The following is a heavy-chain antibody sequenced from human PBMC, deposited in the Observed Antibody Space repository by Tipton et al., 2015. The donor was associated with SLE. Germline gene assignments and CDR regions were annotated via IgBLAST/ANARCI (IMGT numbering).Heavy chain of an antibody. Sequence: SLRLSCEASGFIFTNYEMNWVRQVPGKGLEWVSSISSSGSRIYYVHSVKGRFTISRDNAKNSLYLQMNSLRAEDTAVYYCARHLSGYYGPSFDYWGQGTLVTVSS. J-gene: IGHJ4*02. CDR2: ISSSGSRI. D-gene: IGHD3-10*01. CDR1: GFIFTNYE. V-gene: IGHV3-48*03. CDR3: ARHLSGYYGPSFDY.